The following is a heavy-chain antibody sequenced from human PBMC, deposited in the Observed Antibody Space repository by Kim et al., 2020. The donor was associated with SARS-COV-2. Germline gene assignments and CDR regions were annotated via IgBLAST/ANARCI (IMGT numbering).Heavy chain of an antibody. J-gene: IGHJ4*02. Sequence: YSPSFQGQVTISADKSISTAYLQWSSLKASDTAMYYCARSVFGVVSVFDYWGQGTLVTVSS. V-gene: IGHV5-51*01. D-gene: IGHD3-3*01. CDR3: ARSVFGVVSVFDY.